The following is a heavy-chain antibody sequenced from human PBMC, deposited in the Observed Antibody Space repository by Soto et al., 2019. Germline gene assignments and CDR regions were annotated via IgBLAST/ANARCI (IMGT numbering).Heavy chain of an antibody. V-gene: IGHV4-59*05. Sequence: SETLSLTCTVSGGSISSYYWSWIRQPPGKGLEWIGSIYYSGSTYYNPSLKSRVTISVDTSKNQFSLKLSSVTAADTAVYYCARQSTIFGVVISSWFDPWGQGTLVTVSS. D-gene: IGHD3-3*01. CDR1: GGSISSYY. J-gene: IGHJ5*02. CDR2: IYYSGST. CDR3: ARQSTIFGVVISSWFDP.